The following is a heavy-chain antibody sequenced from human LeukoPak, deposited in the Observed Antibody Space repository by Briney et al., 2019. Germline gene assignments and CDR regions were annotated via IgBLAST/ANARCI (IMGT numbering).Heavy chain of an antibody. V-gene: IGHV1-18*04. J-gene: IGHJ4*02. CDR2: ISAYNGDT. Sequence: ASVKVSCTASGYTFSSYDISWVRQAPGQGLEWMGWISAYNGDTNYAQKLQGRVTMTTDTSTSTAYMELRSLRSDDTAMYYCARISEYQLLWYFDYWGQGTLVTVSS. D-gene: IGHD2-2*01. CDR3: ARISEYQLLWYFDY. CDR1: GYTFSSYD.